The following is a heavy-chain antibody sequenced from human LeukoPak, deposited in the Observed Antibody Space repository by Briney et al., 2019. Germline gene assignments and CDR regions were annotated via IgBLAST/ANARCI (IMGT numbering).Heavy chain of an antibody. Sequence: SETLSLTCTVSGGSISSSNWWSWVRQPPGKGLEWIGEIYHSGSTNYNPSLKSRVTISVDKSKNQFSLKLSSVTAADTAVYFCARGSDYDDYFYMDFWGKGTTVTVSS. CDR1: GGSISSSNW. CDR2: IYHSGST. V-gene: IGHV4-4*02. CDR3: ARGSDYDDYFYMDF. J-gene: IGHJ6*03.